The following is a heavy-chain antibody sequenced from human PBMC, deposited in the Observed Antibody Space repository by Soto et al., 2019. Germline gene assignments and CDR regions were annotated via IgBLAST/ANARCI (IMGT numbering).Heavy chain of an antibody. D-gene: IGHD2-15*01. CDR2: ISYDGSNK. J-gene: IGHJ6*02. CDR1: GFTFSSYG. Sequence: GGSLRLSCAASGFTFSSYGMHWVRQAPGKGLEWVAVISYDGSNKYYADSVKGRFTISRDNSKNTLYLQMNSLRAEDTAVYYCAKDLRMLVVVAASEKPAGYYYGMDVWGQGTTVTVSS. CDR3: AKDLRMLVVVAASEKPAGYYYGMDV. V-gene: IGHV3-30*18.